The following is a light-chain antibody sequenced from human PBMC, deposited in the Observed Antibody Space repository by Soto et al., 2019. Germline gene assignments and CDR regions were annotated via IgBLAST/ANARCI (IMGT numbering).Light chain of an antibody. Sequence: AIQVTQSPSSLSASVGDRVTITCRTSQGIRSSLGWYQQKPGKVPKLLIYAASTLQSGVPSRFSGSGSGRDFTLTISSPQPEDFATYYCLLNYSYFCAFGQGTKVELK. CDR2: AAS. J-gene: IGKJ1*01. V-gene: IGKV1-6*01. CDR3: LLNYSYFCA. CDR1: QGIRSS.